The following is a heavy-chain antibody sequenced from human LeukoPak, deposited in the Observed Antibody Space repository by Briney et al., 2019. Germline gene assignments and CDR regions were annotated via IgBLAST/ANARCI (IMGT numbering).Heavy chain of an antibody. Sequence: PSETLSLTCTVSGGSISSGSYYWSWIRQPAGKGLEWIGRIYTSGSTNYNPSLKSRVTISVDTSKNQLSLKLSSVTAADTAVYFFAERPGHKVGNLWSDSTYLYLGMGVWGQGTTVTGSS. CDR3: AERPGHKVGNLWSDSTYLYLGMGV. CDR2: IYTSGST. V-gene: IGHV4-61*02. CDR1: GGSISSGSYY. D-gene: IGHD1-26*01. J-gene: IGHJ6*02.